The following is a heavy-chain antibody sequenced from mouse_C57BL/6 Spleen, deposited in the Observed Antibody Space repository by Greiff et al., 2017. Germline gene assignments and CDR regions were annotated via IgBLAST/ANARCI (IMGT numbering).Heavy chain of an antibody. D-gene: IGHD3-2*02. V-gene: IGHV1-55*01. CDR3: ATKTAQANGAY. CDR1: GYTFTSYW. Sequence: QVQLQQPGAELVKPGASVKMSCKASGYTFTSYWITWVKQRPGQGLAWIGDIYPGSGSTNYNEKFKSKATLTVDTSSSTAYMQLSSLTSEDSAVYYCATKTAQANGAYWGQGTLVTVSA. CDR2: IYPGSGST. J-gene: IGHJ3*01.